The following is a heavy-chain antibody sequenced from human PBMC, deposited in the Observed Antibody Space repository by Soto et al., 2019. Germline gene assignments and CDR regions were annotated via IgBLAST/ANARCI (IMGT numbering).Heavy chain of an antibody. V-gene: IGHV4-38-2*01. CDR1: GYSISSGYY. J-gene: IGHJ3*02. CDR3: VRRSPEDAFDI. CDR2: IYHSGST. Sequence: SETLSLTCAVSGYSISSGYYWGWIRQPPGKGLEWIGSIYHSGSTYYNPSLKSRVTISADKSKNQFSLRLSSVTAADTAVYYCVRRSPEDAFDIWGQGTMVTVSS.